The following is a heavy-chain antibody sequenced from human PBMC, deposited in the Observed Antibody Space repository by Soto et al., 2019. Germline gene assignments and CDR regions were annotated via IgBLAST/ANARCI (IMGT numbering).Heavy chain of an antibody. V-gene: IGHV3-21*01. CDR2: ISTSSSYI. Sequence: EVQLVESGGGLVKPGGSLRLSCAASGFTFSSYSMNWVRRAPGKGLEWVSSISTSSSYIYYADSVKGRFTISRDNAKNSLYLQINSLRAEDTAVYYCAREHYGSGSSNFYFDYWGQGTLVTVSS. CDR1: GFTFSSYS. CDR3: AREHYGSGSSNFYFDY. D-gene: IGHD3-10*01. J-gene: IGHJ4*02.